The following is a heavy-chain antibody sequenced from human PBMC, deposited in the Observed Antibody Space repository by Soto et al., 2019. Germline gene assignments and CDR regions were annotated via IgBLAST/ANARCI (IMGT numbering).Heavy chain of an antibody. Sequence: QLQLQASGPGRVKPSETLSLTCTVSGGSISRSNYYWGWVRQPPGQGLEWIASIYYSETTYYNPSLNSRVTIFLDTSKDQFSLKLRSVTAADTAVYYFVSRTVPTFNAFDIWGQGTMVTVSS. D-gene: IGHD2-21*02. CDR2: IYYSETT. CDR3: VSRTVPTFNAFDI. J-gene: IGHJ3*02. CDR1: GGSISRSNYY. V-gene: IGHV4-39*01.